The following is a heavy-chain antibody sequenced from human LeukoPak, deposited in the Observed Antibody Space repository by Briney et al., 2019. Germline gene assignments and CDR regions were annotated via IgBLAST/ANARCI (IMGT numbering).Heavy chain of an antibody. Sequence: GGSLRLSCAASGFTVSSNYMNWVRQAPGKGLEWISCITSSSNSIYYADSVKGRFTISRDNAKNSLYLQMNSLRAEDTAVYYCARAYYDSSGYYTGGYWGQGTLVTVSS. CDR1: GFTVSSNY. V-gene: IGHV3-48*01. CDR3: ARAYYDSSGYYTGGY. J-gene: IGHJ4*02. D-gene: IGHD3-22*01. CDR2: ITSSSNSI.